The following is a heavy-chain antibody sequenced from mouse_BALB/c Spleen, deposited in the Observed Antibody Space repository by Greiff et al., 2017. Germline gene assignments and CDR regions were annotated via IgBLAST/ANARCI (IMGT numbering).Heavy chain of an antibody. V-gene: IGHV1-4*01. CDR1: GYTFTSYT. J-gene: IGHJ2*01. D-gene: IGHD3-3*01. CDR2: INPSSGYT. CDR3: AKEGPYYFDD. Sequence: VQLQESGAELARPGASVKMSCKASGYTFTSYTMHWVKQRPGQGLEWIGYINPSSGYTNYNQKFKDKATLTADKSSSTAYMQLSSLTSEDSAVYYCAKEGPYYFDDWGEGTTLTVSS.